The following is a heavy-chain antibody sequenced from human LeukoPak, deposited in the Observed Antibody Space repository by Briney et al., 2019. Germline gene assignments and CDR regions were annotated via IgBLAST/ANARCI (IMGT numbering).Heavy chain of an antibody. CDR2: ISSSSSYI. CDR3: ASGILTGYYNFDY. J-gene: IGHJ4*02. V-gene: IGHV3-21*01. CDR1: GFTFSSYS. Sequence: GGSLRLSCAASGFTFSSYSMNWVRQAPGKGLEWVSSISSSSSYIYYADSVKGRFTISRDNAKNSLYLQMNSLRAEDTAVYYCASGILTGYYNFDYWGRGTLVTVSS. D-gene: IGHD3-9*01.